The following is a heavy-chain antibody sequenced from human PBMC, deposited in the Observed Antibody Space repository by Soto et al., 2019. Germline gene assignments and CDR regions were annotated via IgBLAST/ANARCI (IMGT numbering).Heavy chain of an antibody. CDR1: GFTFSSYA. V-gene: IGHV3-23*01. CDR3: AKYPNRVHFDY. CDR2: ISGSGGST. J-gene: IGHJ4*02. Sequence: GESLKISCAASGFTFSSYAMSWVHQAPGKGLEWVSAISGSGGSTYYADSVKGRFTISRDNSKNTLYLQMNSMRAEDTAVYYCAKYPNRVHFDYWGQGTLVTVSS.